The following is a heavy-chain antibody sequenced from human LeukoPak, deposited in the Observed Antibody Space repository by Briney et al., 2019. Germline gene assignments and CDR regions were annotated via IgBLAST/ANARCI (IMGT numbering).Heavy chain of an antibody. J-gene: IGHJ3*01. Sequence: PSETLSLTCSVSGASVSTTAYFWNWIWQPAGEGLEWIGRIYASGNTHYNPSLKSRVTMSLDTSKNQFSLTMNSVTAADSAVYFCASYREAYDLYPHGLDVWGRGTVVTVSS. CDR3: ASYREAYDLYPHGLDV. V-gene: IGHV4-61*02. CDR2: IYASGNT. CDR1: GASVSTTAYF. D-gene: IGHD5-24*01.